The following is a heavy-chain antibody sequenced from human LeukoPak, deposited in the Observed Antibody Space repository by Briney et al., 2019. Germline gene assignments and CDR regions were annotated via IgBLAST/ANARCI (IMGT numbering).Heavy chain of an antibody. D-gene: IGHD1-26*01. CDR2: INPTGDST. CDR3: ARDNSVGDNAWWFDP. J-gene: IGHJ5*02. V-gene: IGHV1-46*01. Sequence: ASVKVSCKASGHTFTSYYMHWVRQAPGQGLEWMGLINPTGDSTGYAQKFQGRVTMTRDMSTSTDFMELSSLRSEDTAVYYCARDNSVGDNAWWFDPWGQGTLVTVSS. CDR1: GHTFTSYY.